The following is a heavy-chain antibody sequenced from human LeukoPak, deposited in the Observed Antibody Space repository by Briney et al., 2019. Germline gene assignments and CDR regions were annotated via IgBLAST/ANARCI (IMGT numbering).Heavy chain of an antibody. CDR2: IYYSGNT. CDR3: ARGRRWAEAEIVY. Sequence: SSETLSLTCTVSGVSISSSNSYWGWIRQPPGKGLEWIGSIYYSGNTYYNASLKSQVSISIDTSKNQFSLRLTSVTAADTAVYYCARGRRWAEAEIVYWGQGTLVTVSS. V-gene: IGHV4-39*01. CDR1: GVSISSSNSY. J-gene: IGHJ4*02. D-gene: IGHD4-23*01.